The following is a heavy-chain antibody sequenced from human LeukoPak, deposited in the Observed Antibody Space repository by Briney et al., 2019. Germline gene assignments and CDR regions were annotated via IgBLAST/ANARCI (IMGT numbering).Heavy chain of an antibody. D-gene: IGHD3-22*01. Sequence: GGSLRLSCAASGFTFSNCAMHWVRQAPGKGLEWVVVTSCDGSNKFYADSVRGRFTISRDNSNNTVYLQMNSLRAEDTAVYYCASSSGFLVGYFDYWGQGTLVTVSS. J-gene: IGHJ4*02. CDR1: GFTFSNCA. CDR3: ASSSGFLVGYFDY. V-gene: IGHV3-30*04. CDR2: TSCDGSNK.